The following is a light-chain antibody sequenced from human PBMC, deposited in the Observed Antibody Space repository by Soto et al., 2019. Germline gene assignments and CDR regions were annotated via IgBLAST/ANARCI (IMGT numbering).Light chain of an antibody. V-gene: IGKV3-11*01. CDR2: DAS. Sequence: EIVLTQSPATLSLSPGERATLSCWASQSVSSQLAWYQHKPGQAPRLLIYDASNRAPGIPARFSGRGSGTDFTLTINSLEPEDFAVYYCHQRYSWPRTFGQGTKLELK. J-gene: IGKJ2*01. CDR3: HQRYSWPRT. CDR1: QSVSSQ.